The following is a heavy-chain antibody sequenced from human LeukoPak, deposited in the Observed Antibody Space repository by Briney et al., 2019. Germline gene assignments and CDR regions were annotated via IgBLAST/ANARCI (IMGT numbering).Heavy chain of an antibody. V-gene: IGHV4-4*07. Sequence: SETLSLTCTASGGSISSYYWSWLRQPAGKGLEWIGRIYTSGSTNYNPSLKSRVTMSVDTSKNQFSLKLSSVTAADTAVYYCAREADRYDFWSGYYSWFDYWGQGTLVTVSS. J-gene: IGHJ4*02. CDR2: IYTSGST. D-gene: IGHD3-3*01. CDR3: AREADRYDFWSGYYSWFDY. CDR1: GGSISSYY.